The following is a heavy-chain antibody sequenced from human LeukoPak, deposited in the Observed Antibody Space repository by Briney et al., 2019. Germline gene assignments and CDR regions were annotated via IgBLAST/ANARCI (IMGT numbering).Heavy chain of an antibody. CDR2: IYYSGST. Sequence: SETLSLTCTVSGGSISSSSYYWGWIRQPPGKGLEWIGSIYYSGSTYYNPSLKSRVTISVDASKNQFSLKLSSVTAADTAVYYCARDSIWGQGTMVTVSS. V-gene: IGHV4-39*07. CDR3: ARDSI. J-gene: IGHJ3*02. CDR1: GGSISSSSYY.